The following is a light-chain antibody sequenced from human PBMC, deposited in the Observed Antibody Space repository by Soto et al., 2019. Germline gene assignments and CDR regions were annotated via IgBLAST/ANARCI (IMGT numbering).Light chain of an antibody. CDR2: GAS. CDR1: QSISSN. Sequence: EIVMTQSPATLSVSPGEGAILSCRASQSISSNLAWYQQKPGQGPRLLIYGASTRATGIPARFSGGGSGTEVTLAISSLQSEDFAVYYCQQYDNWPPTFGQGTKLEI. J-gene: IGKJ2*01. CDR3: QQYDNWPPT. V-gene: IGKV3-15*01.